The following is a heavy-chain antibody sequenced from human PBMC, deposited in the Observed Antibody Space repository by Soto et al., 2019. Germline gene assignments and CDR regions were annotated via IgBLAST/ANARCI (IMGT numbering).Heavy chain of an antibody. J-gene: IGHJ5*02. CDR3: AHSTTTVTWWFDP. V-gene: IGHV2-5*02. D-gene: IGHD4-17*01. CDR2: IYWDDDK. CDR1: GFSLTTSGVG. Sequence: QITLKESGPTLVKPTQTLTLTCTFSGFSLTTSGVGVGWIRQPPGTALEWLALIYWDDDKRDSPSLKSRLIITKDTSKNRVVITMTNMDHADTATDCFAHSTTTVTWWFDPWGQGTLVTVAS.